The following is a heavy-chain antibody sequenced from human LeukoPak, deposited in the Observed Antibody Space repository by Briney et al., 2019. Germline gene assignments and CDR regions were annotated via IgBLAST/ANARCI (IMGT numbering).Heavy chain of an antibody. Sequence: HSGGSLRLSCAASGFTFNNYWMSWVRQVPGKGLQWVANIKQDGSAKFYVDSVKGRFTISRDNTKNSLYLRMNSLRVEDTAAYYCARGDFSDYGDYVDAFDIWGQGTMVTVSS. V-gene: IGHV3-7*01. J-gene: IGHJ3*02. D-gene: IGHD4-17*01. CDR1: GFTFNNYW. CDR2: IKQDGSAK. CDR3: ARGDFSDYGDYVDAFDI.